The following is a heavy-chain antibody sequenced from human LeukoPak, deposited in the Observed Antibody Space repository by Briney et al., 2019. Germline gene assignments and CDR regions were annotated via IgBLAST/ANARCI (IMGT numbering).Heavy chain of an antibody. D-gene: IGHD3-10*01. CDR1: GFTFSSYV. J-gene: IGHJ6*02. CDR2: ISYDGSNN. V-gene: IGHV3-30*04. CDR3: ARGDYYGSGNYSSYGMNA. Sequence: GGSLRLSCAASGFTFSSYVMHWVRQAPGKGLEWVAVISYDGSNNYYADSVKGRFTISRDNSKNTLYLQMNSLRAEDTAVCFCARGDYYGSGNYSSYGMNAWGQGTTVTVSS.